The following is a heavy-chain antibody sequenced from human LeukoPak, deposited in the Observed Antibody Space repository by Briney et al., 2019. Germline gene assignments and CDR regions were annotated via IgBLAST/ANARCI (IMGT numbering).Heavy chain of an antibody. D-gene: IGHD4-17*01. J-gene: IGHJ6*04. Sequence: GGSLRLSCAASGFTFSSYDMHWVRQATGEGLEWVSAIGTAGDPYYPGSVKGRFTISRENAKNSLYLQMNSLRAGDTAVYYCARGGLTTKSSFYYYGMDVWGKGTTVTVSS. CDR3: ARGGLTTKSSFYYYGMDV. V-gene: IGHV3-13*05. CDR2: IGTAGDP. CDR1: GFTFSSYD.